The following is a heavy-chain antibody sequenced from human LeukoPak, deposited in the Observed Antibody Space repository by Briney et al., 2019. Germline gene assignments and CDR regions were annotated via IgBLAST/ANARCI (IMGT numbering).Heavy chain of an antibody. CDR2: IYYSGST. D-gene: IGHD3-10*01. Sequence: SETLSLTCTVSGGSISSYYWSWIRQPPGKGLEWIGYIYYSGSTNYNPSLKSRVTMSVDTSKNQFSLKLSSVTAADTAVYYCASAVSRGGSNAFDIWGQGTMVTVSS. V-gene: IGHV4-59*12. CDR3: ASAVSRGGSNAFDI. CDR1: GGSISSYY. J-gene: IGHJ3*02.